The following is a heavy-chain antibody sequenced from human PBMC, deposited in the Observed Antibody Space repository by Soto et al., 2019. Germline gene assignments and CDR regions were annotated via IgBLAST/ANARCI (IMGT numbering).Heavy chain of an antibody. Sequence: GGSLRLSCAASGFTFSNAWMNWVRQAPGKGLEWVVRIKSKTDGGTTDYAAPVKGRFTISRDDSKNTLYLQMNSLKTEDTAVYYCTTVYAHLGAVSSSWYWDYWGQGTLVTVSS. CDR2: IKSKTDGGTT. V-gene: IGHV3-15*07. CDR3: TTVYAHLGAVSSSWYWDY. J-gene: IGHJ4*02. D-gene: IGHD6-13*01. CDR1: GFTFSNAW.